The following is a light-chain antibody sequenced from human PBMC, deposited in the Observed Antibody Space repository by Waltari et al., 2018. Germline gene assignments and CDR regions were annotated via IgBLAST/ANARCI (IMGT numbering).Light chain of an antibody. CDR1: SSNIGAST. V-gene: IGLV1-44*01. CDR2: SNS. J-gene: IGLJ2*01. CDR3: ATWDDSLKGVI. Sequence: QSVLTQPPSASATPGQSVTISCSGGSSNIGASTVSWYQHVPGTAPKLLIYSNSRRPSGVPGRFSGSKSGISASLAISDLQSEDDADYYCATWDDSLKGVIFGGGSKLTVL.